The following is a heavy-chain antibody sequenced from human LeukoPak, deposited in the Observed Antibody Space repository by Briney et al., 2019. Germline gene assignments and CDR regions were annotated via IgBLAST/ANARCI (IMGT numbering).Heavy chain of an antibody. CDR1: GGSISSYY. J-gene: IGHJ4*02. V-gene: IGHV4-59*08. CDR2: IYYSGST. CDR3: ARRQWLVDWSYFDN. Sequence: PSETLSLTCTVSGGSISSYYWSWIRQPPGKGLEWIGYIYYSGSTNYNPSLKSRVTISVDTSKNQFSLKLNSVTAADTAVYYCARRQWLVDWSYFDNWGQGTLVTVSS. D-gene: IGHD6-19*01.